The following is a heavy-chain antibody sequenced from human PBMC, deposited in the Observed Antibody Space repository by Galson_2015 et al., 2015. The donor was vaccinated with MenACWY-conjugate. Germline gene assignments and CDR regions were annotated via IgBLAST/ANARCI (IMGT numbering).Heavy chain of an antibody. CDR3: ARHPPGGRGMDV. CDR1: GSSFSTYW. D-gene: IGHD1-26*01. V-gene: IGHV5-51*01. CDR2: ISPGDSNT. Sequence: QSGAEVKKPGESLQISCKGSGSSFSTYWIAWVRQLPGKGLEWMGLISPGDSNTRYSPAFHGQVTISADKSISTAYLQLHSLQASDTAMYYCARHPPGGRGMDVWGQGTTVTVSS. J-gene: IGHJ6*02.